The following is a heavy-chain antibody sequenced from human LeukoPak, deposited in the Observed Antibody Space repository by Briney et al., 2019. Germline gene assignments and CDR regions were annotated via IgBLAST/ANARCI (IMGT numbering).Heavy chain of an antibody. CDR3: ARSTYSGSGNYYDY. J-gene: IGHJ4*02. D-gene: IGHD3-10*01. CDR1: CYTFISNY. V-gene: IGHV1-46*01. CDR2: IIPSGGST. Sequence: ASVKVSSKTSCYTFISNYWHGLRQTPGQGLVGMVIIIPSGGSTTYARKFQGRVIMTRDTSTGTVYMELSSLRSEDTAMFYCARSTYSGSGNYYDYWGQGTLVTVSS.